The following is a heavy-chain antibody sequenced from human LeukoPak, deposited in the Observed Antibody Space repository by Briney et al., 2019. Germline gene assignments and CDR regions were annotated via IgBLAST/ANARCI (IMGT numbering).Heavy chain of an antibody. CDR3: AIYYGYPDV. V-gene: IGHV5-10-1*01. CDR2: IDPSDSYT. D-gene: IGHD3-22*01. Sequence: GESLKISCKGSGYTFTTYRISWVRQTSGKGLEWMGRIDPSDSYTKYSPSLQGHVTISVDKSINTAYLQWSSLKASDTAMYYCAIYYGYPDVWGQGTTVTVSS. J-gene: IGHJ6*02. CDR1: GYTFTTYR.